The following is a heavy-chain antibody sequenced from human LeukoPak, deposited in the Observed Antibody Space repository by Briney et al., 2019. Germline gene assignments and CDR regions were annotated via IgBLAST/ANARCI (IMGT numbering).Heavy chain of an antibody. D-gene: IGHD5-18*01. CDR3: AGYGFYPY. Sequence: TTGGSLRLSCAASGFTVSTYDMHWVRQAPGEGPEWIAYFGISGTTYYADSVRGRFTISRDSAKNSLHLEMNSLRVDDTAIYYCAGYGFYPYWGQGTPVTVSS. V-gene: IGHV3-69-1*01. CDR1: GFTVSTYD. CDR2: FGISGTT. J-gene: IGHJ4*02.